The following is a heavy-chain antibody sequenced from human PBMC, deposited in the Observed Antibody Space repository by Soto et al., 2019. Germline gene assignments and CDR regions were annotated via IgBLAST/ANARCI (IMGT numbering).Heavy chain of an antibody. Sequence: GGSLRLSCAASGFTFSSYGMHWVRQAPGKGLEWVAVIWYDGSNKYYADSVKGRFTISRDNSKNTLYLQMNSLRAEDTAVYYCERGLYGSYSAFILDYWGQGTLVTVSS. CDR2: IWYDGSNK. CDR3: ERGLYGSYSAFILDY. CDR1: GFTFSSYG. V-gene: IGHV3-33*01. D-gene: IGHD1-26*01. J-gene: IGHJ4*02.